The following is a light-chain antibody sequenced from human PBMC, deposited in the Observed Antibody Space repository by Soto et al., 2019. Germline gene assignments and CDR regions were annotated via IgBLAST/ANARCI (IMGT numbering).Light chain of an antibody. CDR1: NSNIGSNT. CDR2: NND. J-gene: IGLJ3*02. Sequence: QPALTQAPSASGTPGQRVTISCSGSNSNIGSNTVSWYQQVPGTAPKVLIYNNDQRPSGVPDRLSGSKSGTSASLAIGGLQSEDEADYYCAAWDGSLNGGVFGGGTKLTVL. V-gene: IGLV1-44*01. CDR3: AAWDGSLNGGV.